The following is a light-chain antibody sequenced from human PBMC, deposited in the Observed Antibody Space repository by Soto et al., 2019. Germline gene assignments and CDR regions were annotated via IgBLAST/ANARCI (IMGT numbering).Light chain of an antibody. CDR2: KAS. Sequence: EIQMTQYPSTMYASAGERDTITCGASQSIGSWLAWYQQKPAKAPKLLIYKASSLESGVPSRFSGSGSGTEFTLTISSLPPDDCATYYCQEYDSYLWTFGQGTKVDIK. CDR1: QSIGSW. V-gene: IGKV1-5*03. J-gene: IGKJ1*01. CDR3: QEYDSYLWT.